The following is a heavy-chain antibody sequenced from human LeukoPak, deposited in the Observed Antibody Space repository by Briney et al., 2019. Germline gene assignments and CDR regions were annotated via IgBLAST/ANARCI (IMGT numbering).Heavy chain of an antibody. V-gene: IGHV3-74*01. Sequence: GSLRLSCAASGPTFGRYWMHWVRQGPGKGLVWVSRISGDGGHTDYADSVKGRFTISRDNVKNTLYLQMNSLRAEDTAVYHCARDTAGIGVDYWGQGTLVTVSS. D-gene: IGHD3-10*01. CDR1: GPTFGRYW. CDR3: ARDTAGIGVDY. CDR2: ISGDGGHT. J-gene: IGHJ4*02.